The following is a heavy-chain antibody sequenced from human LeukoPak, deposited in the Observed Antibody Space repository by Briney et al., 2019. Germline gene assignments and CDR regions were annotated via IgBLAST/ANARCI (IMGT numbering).Heavy chain of an antibody. V-gene: IGHV4-61*02. Sequence: SETLSLTCTVSVGSISSGPYYWNWLRQPAGKGLEWIGRISTTGSTYYNPSLKSRLTLSIDTSNNQFSLSLNSVTAADTAVYYCARIRYSGYDSYYFESWGQGSLVTVAS. CDR3: ARIRYSGYDSYYFES. J-gene: IGHJ4*02. CDR2: ISTTGST. D-gene: IGHD5-12*01. CDR1: VGSISSGPYY.